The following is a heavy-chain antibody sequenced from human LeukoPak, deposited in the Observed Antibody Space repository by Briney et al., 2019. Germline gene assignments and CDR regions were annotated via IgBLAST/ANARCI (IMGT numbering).Heavy chain of an antibody. CDR1: GYSFSTYW. D-gene: IGHD4-23*01. CDR3: ARSSDYGGEFDY. CDR2: IFPGDSDT. Sequence: GESLKISCKASGYSFSTYWIGWVRQMPGKGLEWMGIIFPGDSDTRYSPSFQGQVTFSADKSINSAYLHWSSLKASDTAMYYCARSSDYGGEFDYWGQGTLVTVSS. V-gene: IGHV5-51*01. J-gene: IGHJ4*02.